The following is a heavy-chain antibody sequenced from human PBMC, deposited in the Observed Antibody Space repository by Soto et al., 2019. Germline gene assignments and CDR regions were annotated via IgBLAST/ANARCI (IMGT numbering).Heavy chain of an antibody. CDR3: ARGRVRGVKYFDY. V-gene: IGHV4-59*01. Sequence: SETLSLTCTVSGSSISSYYWSWIRQPPGKGLEWIGYIYYSGSTNYNPSLKSRVTISVDTSKNQFSLKLSSVTAADTAVYYCARGRVRGVKYFDYWGQGTLGTVSS. CDR2: IYYSGST. D-gene: IGHD3-10*01. J-gene: IGHJ4*02. CDR1: GSSISSYY.